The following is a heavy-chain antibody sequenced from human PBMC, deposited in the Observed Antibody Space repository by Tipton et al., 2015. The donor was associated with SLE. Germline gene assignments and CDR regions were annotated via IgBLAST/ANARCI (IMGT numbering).Heavy chain of an antibody. V-gene: IGHV3-11*01. D-gene: IGHD6-19*01. CDR3: ATSGYSSDWPFDY. J-gene: IGHJ4*02. CDR1: GFTFSDYY. CDR2: ISSSGSAI. Sequence: GSLRLSCAASGFTFSDYYMSWIRQAPGKGLEWVSYISSSGSAIHYAGSVKGRFTISRDNAKNSLYLQMNSLRAEDTAVYYCATSGYSSDWPFDYWGQGTLVTVSS.